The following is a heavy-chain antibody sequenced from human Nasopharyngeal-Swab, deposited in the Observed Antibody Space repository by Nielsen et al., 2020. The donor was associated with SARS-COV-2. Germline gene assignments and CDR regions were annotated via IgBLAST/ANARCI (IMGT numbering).Heavy chain of an antibody. CDR1: GGSISSSSYY. CDR2: IYYRGST. V-gene: IGHV4-39*07. J-gene: IGHJ6*02. Sequence: SETLSPTCTVSGGSISSSSYYWGWIRQPPGKGLEWIGSIYYRGSTYYNPSLKSRVTISVDTSKNQFSLKLSSVTAADTAVYYCVGSSWYGDYYYYYGMDVWGQGTTVTVSS. D-gene: IGHD6-13*01. CDR3: VGSSWYGDYYYYYGMDV.